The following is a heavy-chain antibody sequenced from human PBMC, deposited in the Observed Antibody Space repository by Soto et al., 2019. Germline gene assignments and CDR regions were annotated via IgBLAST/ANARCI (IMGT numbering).Heavy chain of an antibody. CDR3: ARNADGDYGGVGYYYGMDV. V-gene: IGHV3-33*01. J-gene: IGHJ6*02. Sequence: QVQLVESGGGVVQPGRSLRLSCAASGFTFSSYGMHWVRQAPGKGLEWVAVIWYDGSNKYYADSVKGRFTISRENSKKPLNLQMNSLRAEETVVYYCARNADGDYGGVGYYYGMDVWGQGTTVTVSS. CDR1: GFTFSSYG. D-gene: IGHD4-17*01. CDR2: IWYDGSNK.